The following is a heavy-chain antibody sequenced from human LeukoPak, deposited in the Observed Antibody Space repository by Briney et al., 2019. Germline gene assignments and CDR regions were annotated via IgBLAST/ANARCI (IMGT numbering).Heavy chain of an antibody. Sequence: GGSLRLSCAVSGFTFSSYAMSWVRQAPGKGLEWVASLSEDGSQKNYVDSVKGRFTISRDNAKNTLYLQMNSLRAEDTAVYYCARDIPWGATTLDYWGQGTLVTVSS. CDR2: LSEDGSQK. CDR3: ARDIPWGATTLDY. J-gene: IGHJ4*02. D-gene: IGHD1-26*01. V-gene: IGHV3-7*01. CDR1: GFTFSSYA.